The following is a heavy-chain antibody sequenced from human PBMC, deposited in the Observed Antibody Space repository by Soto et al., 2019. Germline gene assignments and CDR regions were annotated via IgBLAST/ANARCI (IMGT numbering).Heavy chain of an antibody. V-gene: IGHV3-13*01. Sequence: EVQLVESGGGLVQPGGSLRLSCVASGFTFSIYDMHWVRQVTGKGLEWVSGITTTGVTFYGGSVKGRFTISREHAKNSLYFEMNSLRAEDTAVYYCASGRSGWDYWGQGTLVTVSS. D-gene: IGHD6-19*01. CDR3: ASGRSGWDY. J-gene: IGHJ4*02. CDR1: GFTFSIYD. CDR2: ITTTGVT.